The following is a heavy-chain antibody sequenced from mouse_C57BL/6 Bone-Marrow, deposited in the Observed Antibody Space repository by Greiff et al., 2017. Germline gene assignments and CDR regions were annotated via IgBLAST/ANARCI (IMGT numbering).Heavy chain of an antibody. J-gene: IGHJ2*01. Sequence: VKQSCKAPGYTFTCYWMHCVKQRPGRGLEWMGRIDPKRGRTKYNEKFKSKATLTVDKPSSTAYMQLSSLTSEDSAVYYCARKRGNYFDYWGQGTTLTVSS. CDR1: GYTFTCYW. CDR3: ARKRGNYFDY. CDR2: IDPKRGRT. V-gene: IGHV1-72*01.